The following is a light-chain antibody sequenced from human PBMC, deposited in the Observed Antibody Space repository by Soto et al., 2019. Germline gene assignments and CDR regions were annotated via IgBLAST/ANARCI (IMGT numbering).Light chain of an antibody. CDR3: LQVFSFPRT. J-gene: IGKJ1*01. V-gene: IGKV1-5*01. CDR1: ESIDNW. Sequence: DIQMTQSPSTLSASVGDTVTITCRASESIDNWLAWYQQKPGKAPNLLVYDASSLESGVPSRFSGSGSGTEFILTINNLQPEDFASYFCLQVFSFPRTFGLGTKVDIK. CDR2: DAS.